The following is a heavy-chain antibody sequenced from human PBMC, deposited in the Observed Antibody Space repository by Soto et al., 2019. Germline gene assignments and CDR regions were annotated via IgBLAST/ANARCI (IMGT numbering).Heavy chain of an antibody. Sequence: QVQLVQSGAEVKKPGSSVKVSCKASGGTFSSYTISWVRQAPGQGLEWMGRIIPILGIANYAQKFQGRVTITADKSTSTAYMELSSLRSEDTAVYYCAREVYCSSTSCYGGAFDIWGQGTMVTVSS. D-gene: IGHD2-2*01. CDR3: AREVYCSSTSCYGGAFDI. V-gene: IGHV1-69*08. CDR2: IIPILGIA. CDR1: GGTFSSYT. J-gene: IGHJ3*02.